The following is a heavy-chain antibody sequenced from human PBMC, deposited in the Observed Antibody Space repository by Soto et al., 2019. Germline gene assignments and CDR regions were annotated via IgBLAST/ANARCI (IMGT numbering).Heavy chain of an antibody. V-gene: IGHV4-59*01. J-gene: IGHJ5*02. Sequence: SETLSLTCTVSGGSISSYYWSWIRQPPGKGLEWIGYIYYSGSTNYNPSLKSRVTISVDTSKNQFSLKLSSVTAADTAVYYCARLQDSSGWYGWFDPWGQGTLVTVS. CDR3: ARLQDSSGWYGWFDP. CDR1: GGSISSYY. CDR2: IYYSGST. D-gene: IGHD6-19*01.